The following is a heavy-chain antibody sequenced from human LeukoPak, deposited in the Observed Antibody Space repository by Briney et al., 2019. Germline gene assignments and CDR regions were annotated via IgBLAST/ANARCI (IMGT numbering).Heavy chain of an antibody. J-gene: IGHJ5*02. V-gene: IGHV1-8*01. D-gene: IGHD6-19*01. Sequence: ASVKVSCKASGYTFTSYDINWVRQATGQGLEWMGWMDPDNGNTGYAQKFQGRVTMTRNTSISTAYMELSSLRSEDTAVYYCARGGGIAVAGTSFDPWGQGTLVTVSS. CDR1: GYTFTSYD. CDR3: ARGGGIAVAGTSFDP. CDR2: MDPDNGNT.